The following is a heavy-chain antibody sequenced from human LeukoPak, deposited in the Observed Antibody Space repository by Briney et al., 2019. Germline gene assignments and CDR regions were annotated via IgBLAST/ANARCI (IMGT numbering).Heavy chain of an antibody. J-gene: IGHJ4*02. CDR2: IKQDGSEK. D-gene: IGHD3-22*01. V-gene: IGHV3-7*03. Sequence: GGSLRLSCAASGFTFSSYWMNWVRQAPGKGLEWVANIKQDGSEKYYVDSVKGRFTISRDNAKNSLYLQMNSLRAEDTAVYYCARETVYYYDSSGYSTDWGQGTLVTVSS. CDR3: ARETVYYYDSSGYSTD. CDR1: GFTFSSYW.